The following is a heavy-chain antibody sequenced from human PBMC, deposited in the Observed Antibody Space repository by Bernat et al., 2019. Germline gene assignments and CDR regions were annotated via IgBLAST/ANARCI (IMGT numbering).Heavy chain of an antibody. V-gene: IGHV3-30*18. CDR2: ISYDGSNK. Sequence: QVQLVESGGGVVQPGRSLRLSCAASGFTFSSYGMHWVRQAPGKGLEWVAVISYDGSNKYYADSVKGRFTISRDHSKNTLYLQMNSLRAEDTAVYYCAKAQRRLLWFGELSGFDYWGQGTLVTVSS. CDR1: GFTFSSYG. D-gene: IGHD3-10*01. CDR3: AKAQRRLLWFGELSGFDY. J-gene: IGHJ4*02.